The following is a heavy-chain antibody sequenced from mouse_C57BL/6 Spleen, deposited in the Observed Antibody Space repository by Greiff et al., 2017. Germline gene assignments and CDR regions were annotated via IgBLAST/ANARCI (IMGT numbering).Heavy chain of an antibody. V-gene: IGHV1-62-2*01. CDR1: GYTFTEYT. CDR3: ARHEEGNDYGSPDFDY. Sequence: VQRVESGAELVKPGASVKLSCTASGYTFTEYTIHWVKQRSGQGLEWLGWFYPGSGSIKYNEKFKDKATLTADKSSSTVYMELSRLTSDDAAVYFCARHEEGNDYGSPDFDYWGQGTTLTVSS. D-gene: IGHD1-1*01. CDR2: FYPGSGSI. J-gene: IGHJ2*01.